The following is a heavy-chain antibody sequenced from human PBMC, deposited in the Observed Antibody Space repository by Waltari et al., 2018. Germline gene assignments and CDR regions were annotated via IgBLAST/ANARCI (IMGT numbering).Heavy chain of an antibody. D-gene: IGHD1-7*01. CDR3: ARRSPGITGTTSWFDP. J-gene: IGHJ5*02. V-gene: IGHV5-51*03. Sequence: EVQLVQSGAEVKKPGESLKISCKGSGYSFTSYWIGWVRQMPGKGLEWMVIIYPGDSDTRCSPSFQGQVTSSADKSISTAYLQWSSLKASDTSMYYCARRSPGITGTTSWFDPWGQGTLVTVSS. CDR2: IYPGDSDT. CDR1: GYSFTSYW.